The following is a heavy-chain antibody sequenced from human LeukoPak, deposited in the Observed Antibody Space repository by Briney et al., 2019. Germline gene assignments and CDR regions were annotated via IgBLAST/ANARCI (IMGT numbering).Heavy chain of an antibody. V-gene: IGHV3-66*01. CDR2: IYSGGTT. Sequence: GGSLRLSCAASGFTVSINYMSWGRQAPGKGLEWVSVIYSGGTTYYADSVKGRFTISRDNSKNTLYLQMNSLRAEDTAVYYCARGKVGVYDAFDIWGQGTMVTVSS. J-gene: IGHJ3*02. D-gene: IGHD1-26*01. CDR1: GFTVSINY. CDR3: ARGKVGVYDAFDI.